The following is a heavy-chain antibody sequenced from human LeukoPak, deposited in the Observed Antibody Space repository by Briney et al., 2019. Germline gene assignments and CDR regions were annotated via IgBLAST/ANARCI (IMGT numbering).Heavy chain of an antibody. Sequence: GGSLRLSCAASGFTFSSYGMSWVRQAPGKGLEWVSVIYSGGSTYYADSVKGRFTISRDNSKNTLYLQMNSLRAEDTAVYYCARDFSPGGSYYFDYWGQGTLVTVSS. CDR3: ARDFSPGGSYYFDY. CDR1: GFTFSSYG. V-gene: IGHV3-53*01. CDR2: IYSGGST. J-gene: IGHJ4*02. D-gene: IGHD2-15*01.